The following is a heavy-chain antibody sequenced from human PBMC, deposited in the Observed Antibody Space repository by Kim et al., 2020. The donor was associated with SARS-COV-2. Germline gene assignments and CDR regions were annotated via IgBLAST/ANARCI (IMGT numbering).Heavy chain of an antibody. J-gene: IGHJ4*02. V-gene: IGHV3-23*01. D-gene: IGHD3-3*01. CDR3: AGLYDLWNTYYLDY. Sequence: YTGSVKGRFNIDRDNYKNTLYLYMHSVRAEETAVFYCAGLYDLWNTYYLDYWGQGTLVTVSS.